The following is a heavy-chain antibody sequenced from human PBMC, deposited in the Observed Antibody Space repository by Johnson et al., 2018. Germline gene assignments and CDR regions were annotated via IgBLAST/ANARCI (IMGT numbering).Heavy chain of an antibody. J-gene: IGHJ6*02. Sequence: QVQLVQSGAEVKKPGSSVKVSCKASGGTFSSYTISWVRQAPGQGLEWMGRIIPILGIANYAQKVQGSVTITADKSTSPAYMELRSLGSEDTAGYYWAGVRGSIGRHGMDVWGQGTTVTVSS. CDR1: GGTFSSYT. D-gene: IGHD3-16*01. V-gene: IGHV1-69*02. CDR3: AGVRGSIGRHGMDV. CDR2: IIPILGIA.